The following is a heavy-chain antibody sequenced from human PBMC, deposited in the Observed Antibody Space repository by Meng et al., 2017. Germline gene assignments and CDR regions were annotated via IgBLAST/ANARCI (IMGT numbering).Heavy chain of an antibody. D-gene: IGHD3-3*01. CDR3: ARAQYYDFWSGYYFDY. CDR1: GGSISSSNW. Sequence: VQLQESGRVLVKPSGTLALTCAGCGGSISSSNWWSWVRQPTGKGLEWIGEIYHSGSTKYNPSLKSRVTISVDESKNQFSLKLSSVTAADTAVYYCARAQYYDFWSGYYFDYWGQGTLVTVSS. CDR2: IYHSGST. V-gene: IGHV4-4*02. J-gene: IGHJ4*02.